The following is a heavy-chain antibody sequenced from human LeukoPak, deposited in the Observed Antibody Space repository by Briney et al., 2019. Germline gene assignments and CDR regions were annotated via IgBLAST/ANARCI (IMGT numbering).Heavy chain of an antibody. CDR1: GFTFSSYS. CDR3: ARNLKPDIVVVPAAEDAFDI. J-gene: IGHJ3*02. V-gene: IGHV3-48*01. CDR2: ISSSSSTI. D-gene: IGHD2-2*01. Sequence: GGSLRLSCAASGFTFSSYSMNRVRQAPGKGLEWVSYISSSSSTIYYADSVKGRFTISRDNAKNSLYLQMNSLRAEDTAVYYCARNLKPDIVVVPAAEDAFDIWGQGTMVTVSS.